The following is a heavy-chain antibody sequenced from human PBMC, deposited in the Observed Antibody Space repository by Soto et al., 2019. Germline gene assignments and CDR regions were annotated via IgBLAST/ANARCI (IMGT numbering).Heavy chain of an antibody. CDR1: GYSFTNSW. CDR2: IDPSDSYT. CDR3: GRHGIAAPGPQDY. J-gene: IGHJ4*02. V-gene: IGHV5-10-1*01. Sequence: EVQLVQSGAEVKKPGESLRISCKGYGYSFTNSWISWVRQMPGKGLEWMGRIDPSDSYTNYSPSFQGHVTISADKSISTDYLQWNTLKASDTAIYYCGRHGIAAPGPQDYWGQGPLVTVSS. D-gene: IGHD6-13*01.